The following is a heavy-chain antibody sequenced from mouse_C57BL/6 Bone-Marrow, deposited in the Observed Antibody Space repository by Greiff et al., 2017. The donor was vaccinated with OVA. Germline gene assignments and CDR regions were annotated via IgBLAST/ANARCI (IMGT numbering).Heavy chain of an antibody. CDR3: ARGHYYGSSRSYWYFDV. CDR2: IHPNSGST. Sequence: VQLQQSGAELVKPGASVKLSCKASGYTFTSYWMHWVKQRPGQGLEWIGMIHPNSGSTNYNEKFKSKATLTVDKSSSTAYMQLSSLTSEDSAVYYCARGHYYGSSRSYWYFDVWGTGTTVTVSS. V-gene: IGHV1-64*01. D-gene: IGHD1-1*01. CDR1: GYTFTSYW. J-gene: IGHJ1*03.